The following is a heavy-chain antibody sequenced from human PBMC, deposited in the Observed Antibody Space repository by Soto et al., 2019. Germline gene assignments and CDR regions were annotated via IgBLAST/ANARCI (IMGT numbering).Heavy chain of an antibody. CDR2: IRSKAYGGTT. Sequence: GRFQRLPCTASGFNFGDYAMSWFRQAPGKGLEWVGFIRSKAYGGTTEYAASVKGRFTISRDDSKSIAYLQMNSLKTEDTAVYYCTRGRRCSSTSPPYYYGMDVWGQGTTVTVSS. J-gene: IGHJ6*02. D-gene: IGHD2-2*01. CDR3: TRGRRCSSTSPPYYYGMDV. CDR1: GFNFGDYA. V-gene: IGHV3-49*03.